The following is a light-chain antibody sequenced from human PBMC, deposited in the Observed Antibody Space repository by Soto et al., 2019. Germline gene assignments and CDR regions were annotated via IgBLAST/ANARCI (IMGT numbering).Light chain of an antibody. CDR1: SSDVGGYNY. V-gene: IGLV2-14*01. J-gene: IGLJ3*02. CDR3: SSYAGNGAWV. CDR2: VVS. Sequence: QSALAQPTSVSGSPGQSIAISCTGTSSDVGGYNYVSWHQQHPGKAPKVLISVVSNRPSGVSNRFSGSKSGNTASLTISGLQAEDEADYYCSSYAGNGAWVFGGGTKLTVL.